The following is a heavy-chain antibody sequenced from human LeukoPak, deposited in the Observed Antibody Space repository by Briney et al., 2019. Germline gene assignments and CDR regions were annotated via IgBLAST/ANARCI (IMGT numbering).Heavy chain of an antibody. V-gene: IGHV4-31*03. D-gene: IGHD3-10*01. J-gene: IGHJ6*02. Sequence: PSESLSLTCTVSGVSITSGGYYWSWIRQLPGKGLEWIGYIYYSASTYYNPSLKSRLTISVDTSKNQFSLKLSSVTAADTAVYYCARDFRDYCVSGSSVLDVWGQGTTVTVSS. CDR2: IYYSAST. CDR1: GVSITSGGYY. CDR3: ARDFRDYCVSGSSVLDV.